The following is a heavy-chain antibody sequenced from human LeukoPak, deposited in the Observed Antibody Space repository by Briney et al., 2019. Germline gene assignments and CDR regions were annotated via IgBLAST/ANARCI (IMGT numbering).Heavy chain of an antibody. J-gene: IGHJ4*02. Sequence: PGGSLRLSCAASGFIFSNYVIHWVRQAPGKGLEWVALISFDGSSKYYADSVKGRFTLSRDNSKNTLYLQMNSLRTEDTAVYYCARYAWSLGPAPGTPLFDYWGQGTLVTVSS. D-gene: IGHD6-13*01. CDR3: ARYAWSLGPAPGTPLFDY. V-gene: IGHV3-30-3*01. CDR2: ISFDGSSK. CDR1: GFIFSNYV.